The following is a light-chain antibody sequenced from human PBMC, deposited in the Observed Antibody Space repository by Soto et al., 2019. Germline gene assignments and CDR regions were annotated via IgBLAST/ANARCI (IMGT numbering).Light chain of an antibody. V-gene: IGKV4-1*01. CDR3: QQYYSTPLT. Sequence: DIVMTQSPDSLAVSLGERATINCKSSQSVVYSCNNKNYLAWYQQKPGQPPKLLIYWASTRESGVPDRFSGSWSGTDFTLTISSLQAEDVAVYYCQQYYSTPLTFGGGTKVEIK. CDR1: QSVVYSCNNKNY. CDR2: WAS. J-gene: IGKJ4*01.